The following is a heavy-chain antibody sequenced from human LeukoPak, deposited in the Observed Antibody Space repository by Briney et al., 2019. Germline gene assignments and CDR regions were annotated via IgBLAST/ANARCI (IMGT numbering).Heavy chain of an antibody. J-gene: IGHJ3*02. V-gene: IGHV5-51*01. D-gene: IGHD1-7*01. CDR1: GYTFTSYW. CDR3: ARQNFNDAFDI. CDR2: IYPGDSDT. Sequence: GKSLKISCKGFGYTFTSYWIGWVRQMPGKGLEWMGIIYPGDSDTRYRPSFQGQVTVSADKSISTAYLQWSSLKASDTAMYYCARQNFNDAFDIWGQGTMVTVSS.